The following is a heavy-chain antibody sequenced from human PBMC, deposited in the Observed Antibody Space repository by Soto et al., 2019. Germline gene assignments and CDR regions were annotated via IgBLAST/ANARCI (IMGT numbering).Heavy chain of an antibody. Sequence: PVGFLILSCAASGFNFRTYAMNWVRQSPAKGLEYGSGITSYGDSTLHADSVKDRFTISRDNSKNTLFLQMSSRRVEEPAIYFWVKGNQLLRYYLEFWGPGTLVTAPQ. J-gene: IGHJ4*01. CDR2: ITSYGDST. D-gene: IGHD2-15*01. CDR3: VKGNQLLRYYLEF. V-gene: IGHV3-64D*06. CDR1: GFNFRTYA.